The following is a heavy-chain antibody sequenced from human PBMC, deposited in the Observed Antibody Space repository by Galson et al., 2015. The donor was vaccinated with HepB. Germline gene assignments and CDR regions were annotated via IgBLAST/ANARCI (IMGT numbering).Heavy chain of an antibody. J-gene: IGHJ1*01. CDR3: AKGAWDNWSTEYFQQ. CDR1: GFTFSYP. Sequence: SLRLSCAASGFTFSYPMYWVRQAPGKGLEWVASISYDRKNIYYIDSVKGRFTISRDNSKNTLYLQMNSLITEDTAVYYCAKGAWDNWSTEYFQQWGQGTLVTVSS. D-gene: IGHD1-1*01. CDR2: ISYDRKNI. V-gene: IGHV3-30*04.